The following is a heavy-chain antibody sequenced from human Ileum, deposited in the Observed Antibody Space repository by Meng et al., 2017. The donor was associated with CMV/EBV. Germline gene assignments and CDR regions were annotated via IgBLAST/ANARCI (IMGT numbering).Heavy chain of an antibody. V-gene: IGHV4-31*03. J-gene: IGHJ5*02. CDR3: ARTNYGDYNWFDP. D-gene: IGHD4-17*01. CDR2: IYYSGST. CDR1: GGSISSGGFY. Sequence: QGQLRESGPGLVNPSQTLSLTCTVSGGSISSGGFYWSWIRQHPGKGLEWIGYIYYSGSTYYNPSLRSRVAISIDTSKNQFSLKLTSVTAADTAVYFCARTNYGDYNWFDPWGQGTLVTVSS.